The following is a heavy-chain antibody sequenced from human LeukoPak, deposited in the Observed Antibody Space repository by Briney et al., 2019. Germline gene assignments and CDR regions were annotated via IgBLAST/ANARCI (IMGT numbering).Heavy chain of an antibody. CDR2: INPNSGGT. J-gene: IGHJ4*02. Sequence: GASVKVSCKASGYTFTGYYMHWVRQAPGQGLEWMGWINPNSGGTNYAQKFQGRVTMTRDTSISTAYMELSRLRSDDTAVYYCARPIVGATIFDFDYWGQGTLVTVSS. D-gene: IGHD1-26*01. CDR3: ARPIVGATIFDFDY. CDR1: GYTFTGYY. V-gene: IGHV1-2*02.